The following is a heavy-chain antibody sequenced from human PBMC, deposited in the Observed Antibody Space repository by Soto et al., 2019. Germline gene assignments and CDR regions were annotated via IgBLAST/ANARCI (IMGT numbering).Heavy chain of an antibody. J-gene: IGHJ4*02. Sequence: SETLSLTCAVYGGSFSGYYWSWIRQPPGKGLEWIGEINHSGSTNYNPTLKSQVTISVDTSKNQFSLKLSSVTAADTAVYYCARKQSGFFYGIDYWGQGTLVTVSS. CDR2: INHSGST. D-gene: IGHD3-3*01. CDR1: GGSFSGYY. CDR3: ARKQSGFFYGIDY. V-gene: IGHV4-34*01.